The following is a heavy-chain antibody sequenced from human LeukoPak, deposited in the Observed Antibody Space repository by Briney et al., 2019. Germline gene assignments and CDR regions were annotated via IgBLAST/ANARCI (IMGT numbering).Heavy chain of an antibody. Sequence: ASVKVSCKASGYSFTTCWIGWVRQMPGKGLEWMGIIYPGDSDTRYSPSFQGQVTISADKSISTAYLQWRSLKASDAAIYYCAKASSASGDGLDVWGQGTPVTVSS. D-gene: IGHD2-2*01. CDR2: IYPGDSDT. CDR3: AKASSASGDGLDV. V-gene: IGHV5-51*01. J-gene: IGHJ6*02. CDR1: GYSFTTCW.